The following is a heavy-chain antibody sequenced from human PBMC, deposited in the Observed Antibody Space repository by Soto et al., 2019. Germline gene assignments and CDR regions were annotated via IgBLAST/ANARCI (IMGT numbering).Heavy chain of an antibody. Sequence: QVQLQESGPGLVKPSQTLSLTCTVSGGSISSGGYYWSWIRQHPGKGLEWIGYIYYSGSTYYNPSLKSRVTISVDTFKNPFSLKLSSVTAAETAVYYCARGYCSSTSCYVFHYYYMDVWGKGTTVTVSS. CDR1: GGSISSGGYY. V-gene: IGHV4-31*03. CDR2: IYYSGST. J-gene: IGHJ6*03. CDR3: ARGYCSSTSCYVFHYYYMDV. D-gene: IGHD2-2*01.